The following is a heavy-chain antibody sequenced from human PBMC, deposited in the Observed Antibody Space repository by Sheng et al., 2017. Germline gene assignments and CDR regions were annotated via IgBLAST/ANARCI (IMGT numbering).Heavy chain of an antibody. V-gene: IGHV4-4*07. J-gene: IGHJ4*02. D-gene: IGHD2-21*02. CDR2: IYVSGST. CDR3: ARDRVTLFDY. CDR1: GASINSYY. Sequence: QVQLQESGPGLVKPSETLSLTCTVSGASINSYYWSWIRQPAGMGLEWIGRIYVSGSTNYNPSLKSRVTMSLDTSKNQFSLNLTSVTAADTAIYFCARDRVTLFDYWGQGALVTVSS.